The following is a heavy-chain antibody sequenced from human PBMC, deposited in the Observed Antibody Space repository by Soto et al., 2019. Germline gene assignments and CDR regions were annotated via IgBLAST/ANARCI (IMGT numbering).Heavy chain of an antibody. D-gene: IGHD2-2*01. CDR1: GDSISSGNYY. CDR2: IYSSGST. CDR3: ARALTSRSYYFDY. J-gene: IGHJ4*02. Sequence: SETLSLTCTVSGDSISSGNYYWSWIRQHPGMGLEWIGYIYSSGSTYYNPSLKSRGTISVDTSKNQFSLKLSSVTAADTAVYYCARALTSRSYYFDYWGQGTLVTVSS. V-gene: IGHV4-31*03.